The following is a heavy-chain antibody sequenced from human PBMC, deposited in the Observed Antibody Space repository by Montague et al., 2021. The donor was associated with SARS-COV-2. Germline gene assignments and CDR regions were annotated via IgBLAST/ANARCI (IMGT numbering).Heavy chain of an antibody. CDR3: ARGTRRLFTCDYGSGGYACDY. CDR1: GCSFSGYY. D-gene: IGHD3-22*01. CDR2: INSSGST. V-gene: IGHV4-34*01. Sequence: SETLSLTCAVYGCSFSGYYWSWIRQPPGKELEWIGEINSSGSTKYNPSLKSRVTISVDKSKNQFSLKLNSVTAADTAVYYCARGTRRLFTCDYGSGGYACDYWGQGTLVTVSS. J-gene: IGHJ4*02.